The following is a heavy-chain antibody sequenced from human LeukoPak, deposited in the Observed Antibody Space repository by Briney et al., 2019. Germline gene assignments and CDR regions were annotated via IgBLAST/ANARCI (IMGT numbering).Heavy chain of an antibody. D-gene: IGHD6-13*01. CDR2: ILNDGTTK. V-gene: IGHV3-30*02. Sequence: GGSLRLSCAASGFTFRTYCMHWVRQAPGKGLEWVAFILNDGTTKYYADSVKGRFTISRDNSRSTQYLQMNSLRAEDTAVYYCAKTGSSRWGFFDSWGQGTLVTVSS. CDR1: GFTFRTYC. J-gene: IGHJ4*02. CDR3: AKTGSSRWGFFDS.